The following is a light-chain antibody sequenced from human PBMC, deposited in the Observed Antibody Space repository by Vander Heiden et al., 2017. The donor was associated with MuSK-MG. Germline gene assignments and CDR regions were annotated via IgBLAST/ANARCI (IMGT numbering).Light chain of an antibody. V-gene: IGKV3-20*01. CDR3: QHYGDSPA. J-gene: IGKJ2*01. CDR1: QSVTSNY. CDR2: GAS. Sequence: EIVLTQSPGTLSLSPGERATLSCRASQSVTSNYLVWYQQKAGQAPRLLIYGASSSATGIPDRFSGSGSGTDFTLTISRLEPEDFAVYYCQHYGDSPAFGQGTKLEIK.